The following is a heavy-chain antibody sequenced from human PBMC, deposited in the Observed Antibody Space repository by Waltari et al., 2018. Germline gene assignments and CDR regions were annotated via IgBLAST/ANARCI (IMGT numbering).Heavy chain of an antibody. CDR3: ARLYYDSSGWPLIDY. J-gene: IGHJ4*02. D-gene: IGHD3-22*01. CDR1: GASINSHY. V-gene: IGHV4-59*11. Sequence: QVQLQESGPGLVKPSETLSLTCSVSGASINSHYWGWIRHPPGKGLEWIGYIYYSGSTKYSPSLKSRVTISVDTSKNQFSLKLSSVTAADTAVYYCARLYYDSSGWPLIDYWGQGTLVTVSS. CDR2: IYYSGST.